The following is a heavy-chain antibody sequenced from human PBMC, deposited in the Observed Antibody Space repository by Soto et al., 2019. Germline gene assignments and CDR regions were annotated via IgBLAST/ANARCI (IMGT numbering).Heavy chain of an antibody. CDR2: VNPGAYIT. CDR1: GFSFSNYD. J-gene: IGHJ6*02. CDR3: AKVLHGGNSVPNFGMDF. Sequence: EVQLLESGGGLVQPGGSLRLSCAASGFSFSNYDMSWVRQAPGKGLEWVSAVNPGAYITYYAESVGGRFTISRDNSNNTLFLQMNSLRAEDTAIYHCAKVLHGGNSVPNFGMDFWGQGTTVTVSS. V-gene: IGHV3-23*05. D-gene: IGHD2-21*02.